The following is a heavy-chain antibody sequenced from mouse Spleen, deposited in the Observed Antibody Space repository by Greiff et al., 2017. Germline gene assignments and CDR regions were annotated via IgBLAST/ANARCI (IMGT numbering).Heavy chain of an antibody. V-gene: IGHV5-9-3*01. CDR1: GFTFSSYA. D-gene: IGHD1-1*01. J-gene: IGHJ2*01. Sequence: EVQLVESGGGLVKLGGSLKLSCAASGFTFSSYAMSWVRQTPEKRLEWVATISSGGGNTYYPDSVKGRFTISRDNAKNTLYLQMSSLKSEDTAMYYCARDGSSYDFDYWGQGTTLTVSS. CDR3: ARDGSSYDFDY. CDR2: ISSGGGNT.